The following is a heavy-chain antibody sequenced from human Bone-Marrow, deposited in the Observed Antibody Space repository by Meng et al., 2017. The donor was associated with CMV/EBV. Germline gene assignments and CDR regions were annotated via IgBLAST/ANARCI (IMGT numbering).Heavy chain of an antibody. Sequence: GESLKISCAASGFSVSTNYMTWVRQAPGKGLEWVSVIYSTGSAYYADSVEGRFTISRDYSENTLYLQMTNLIVEDTDVYYCSRGRGASLKDGYSDHWGQGTLVTVSS. CDR2: IYSTGSA. J-gene: IGHJ4*02. CDR3: SRGRGASLKDGYSDH. V-gene: IGHV3-53*01. D-gene: IGHD5-24*01. CDR1: GFSVSTNY.